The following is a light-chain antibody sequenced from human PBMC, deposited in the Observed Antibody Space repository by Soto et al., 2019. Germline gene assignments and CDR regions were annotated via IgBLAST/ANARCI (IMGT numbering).Light chain of an antibody. CDR1: QSVSSSY. Sequence: EIVLTQSPGTLSLSPGERATLSCRASQSVSSSYLAWYQQKPGLAPRLLIYGASNRATGITDRFGGSGSGTDCTLTISRLEPEDFADYYCQQYGSPPPRTFGQGTKV. CDR3: QQYGSPPPRT. CDR2: GAS. V-gene: IGKV3-20*01. J-gene: IGKJ1*01.